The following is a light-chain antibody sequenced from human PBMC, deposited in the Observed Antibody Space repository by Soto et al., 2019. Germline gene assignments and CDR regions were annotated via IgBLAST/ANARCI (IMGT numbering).Light chain of an antibody. CDR3: CSYGSSNTYV. Sequence: QSALTQPASVSGSPGQSITVSCTGTSSDVGSYNLVSWYQQHPGKAPKLMISEGNKRPSGVSNRFSGSKSGNTASLTISGLQAEDEADYYCCSYGSSNTYVFGTGTKLTVL. V-gene: IGLV2-23*01. CDR2: EGN. J-gene: IGLJ1*01. CDR1: SSDVGSYNL.